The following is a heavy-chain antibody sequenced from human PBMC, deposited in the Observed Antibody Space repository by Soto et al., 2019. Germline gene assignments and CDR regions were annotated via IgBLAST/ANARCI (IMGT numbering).Heavy chain of an antibody. J-gene: IGHJ4*02. CDR2: IKSKTDGGTT. D-gene: IGHD3-16*01. CDR3: TTDRGVTNGLFFWGFEY. CDR1: GFTFNNAW. Sequence: GGSLRLSCAASGFTFNNAWMSWVRQAPGKGLEWVGRIKSKTDGGTTEYAAPVKGRFTISRDDSKNTLYLQMNSLKTEDIGVYYCTTDRGVTNGLFFWGFEYWGQGTLVTVSS. V-gene: IGHV3-15*01.